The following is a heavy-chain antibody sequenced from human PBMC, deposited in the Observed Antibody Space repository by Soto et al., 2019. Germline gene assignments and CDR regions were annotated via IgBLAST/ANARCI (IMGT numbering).Heavy chain of an antibody. CDR1: GFTFDDYA. CDR2: ISWNSGSI. D-gene: IGHD3-3*01. J-gene: IGHJ6*04. CDR3: AKDPQYDFWSGWADV. Sequence: GGSLRLSCAASGFTFDDYAMHWVRQAPGKGLEWVSGISWNSGSIGYADSVKGRFTISRDNAKNSLYLQMNSLRAEDTALYYCAKDPQYDFWSGWADVWGKGTTVTVSS. V-gene: IGHV3-9*01.